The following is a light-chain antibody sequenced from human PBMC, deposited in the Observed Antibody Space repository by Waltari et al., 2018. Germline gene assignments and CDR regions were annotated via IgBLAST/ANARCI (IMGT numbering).Light chain of an antibody. V-gene: IGLV2-14*03. Sequence: QSALTQPASVSGSPGQSITISCTGTNSDVGNYNYVSWYQQHPGKAPKLMIYDVSNRPSGVSNRFSGSKSVNTASLTISGLKAEDEADYYCSSYTSSSTVVFGGGTKLTVL. CDR3: SSYTSSSTVV. CDR2: DVS. J-gene: IGLJ2*01. CDR1: NSDVGNYNY.